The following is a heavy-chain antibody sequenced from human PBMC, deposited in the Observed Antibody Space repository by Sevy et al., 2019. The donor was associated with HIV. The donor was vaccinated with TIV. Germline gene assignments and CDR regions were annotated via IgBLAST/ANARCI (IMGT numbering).Heavy chain of an antibody. D-gene: IGHD3-22*01. CDR3: AKGYRAIIVDDAFDI. J-gene: IGHJ3*02. Sequence: GGSLRLSCTASGFTFDDYAMHWVRHAPGKGLEWVSGISWNCGNLGYGDSVKGRFTISRDNAKNSLYLQMNSLRAEDMALYYCAKGYRAIIVDDAFDIWGQGTMVTVSS. V-gene: IGHV3-9*03. CDR1: GFTFDDYA. CDR2: ISWNCGNL.